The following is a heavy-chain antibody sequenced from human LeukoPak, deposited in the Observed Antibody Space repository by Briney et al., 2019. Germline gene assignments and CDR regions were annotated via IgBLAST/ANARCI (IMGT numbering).Heavy chain of an antibody. D-gene: IGHD1-26*01. CDR2: IYYSGST. V-gene: IGHV4-59*01. Sequence: SETLSLTCTVSGCSISSYYWSWIRQPPGKGLEWIGYIYYSGSTNYNPSLKSRVTISVDTSKNQFSLKLSSVTAADTAVYYCASPRELVGANDYWGQGTLVAVSS. CDR3: ASPRELVGANDY. J-gene: IGHJ4*02. CDR1: GCSISSYY.